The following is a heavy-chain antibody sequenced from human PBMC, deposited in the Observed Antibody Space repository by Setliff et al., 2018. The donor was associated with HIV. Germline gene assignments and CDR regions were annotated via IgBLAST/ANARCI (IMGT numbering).Heavy chain of an antibody. CDR1: GGSISSYH. J-gene: IGHJ6*03. CDR2: VYTSGST. Sequence: SETLSLTCAVSGGSISSYHWSWIRQPPGKGLEWIGHVYTSGSTDYNPSLNSRLTISIDTSRNQFSLRLNSVTAADTAVYFCARVGLAYSGDMDVWGKGTTVTVSS. D-gene: IGHD2-21*01. CDR3: ARVGLAYSGDMDV. V-gene: IGHV4-4*08.